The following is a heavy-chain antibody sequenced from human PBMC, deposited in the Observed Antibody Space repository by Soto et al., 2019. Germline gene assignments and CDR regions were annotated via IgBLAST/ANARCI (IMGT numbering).Heavy chain of an antibody. CDR1: GDSISSSTYY. CDR2: IHYSGST. D-gene: IGHD4-17*01. J-gene: IGHJ5*02. Sequence: PSETLSLTCTVSGDSISSSTYYWGWIRQSPGKGLEWIGNIHYSGSTYYNPPLKSRVTISVDTSKNQFSLKLSSVTAADTAVYYCARVVGANWFDPWGQGTLVTVSS. CDR3: ARVVGANWFDP. V-gene: IGHV4-39*07.